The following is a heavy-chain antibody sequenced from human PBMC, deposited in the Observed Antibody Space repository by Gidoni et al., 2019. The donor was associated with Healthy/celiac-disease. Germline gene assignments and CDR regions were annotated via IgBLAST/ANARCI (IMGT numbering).Heavy chain of an antibody. CDR2: IDPSDSYT. V-gene: IGHV5-10-1*01. D-gene: IGHD3-22*01. Sequence: EVQLVQSGAEVKKPGESLRISCKGSGYSFTSYWLSWVRQMPGKGLEWMGRIDPSDSYTNYSPSFQGHVTISADKSISTAYLQWSSLKASDTAMYYCARQILSQYYYDSSGSLIDYWGQGTLVTVSS. CDR1: GYSFTSYW. J-gene: IGHJ4*02. CDR3: ARQILSQYYYDSSGSLIDY.